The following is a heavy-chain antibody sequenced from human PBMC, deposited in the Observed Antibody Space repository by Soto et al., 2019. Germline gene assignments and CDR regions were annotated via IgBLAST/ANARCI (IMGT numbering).Heavy chain of an antibody. J-gene: IGHJ5*02. CDR2: INSDGSST. V-gene: IGHV3-74*01. Sequence: GGSLRLSCAASGFTFSSYWMHWVRQAPGKGLVWVSRINSDGSSTSYADSVKGRFTISRDNAKNTLYLQMNSLKTDDTAVYHCTTDGGVSAYPLFWAWGQGTLVTVS. CDR3: TTDGGVSAYPLFWA. D-gene: IGHD2-8*02. CDR1: GFTFSSYW.